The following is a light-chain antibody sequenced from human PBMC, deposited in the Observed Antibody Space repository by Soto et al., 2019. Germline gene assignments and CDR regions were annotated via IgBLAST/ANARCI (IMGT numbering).Light chain of an antibody. Sequence: ETVLTQSPGILSLSPGERATLSCRASQSVRSDYLAWFQQKPGQAPRLLIYGASTRAAGIPDRFDGSGSGTDFTLTITRLEPEDFAGYYCQQYGSLPKTFGQGTKVDIK. J-gene: IGKJ1*01. CDR3: QQYGSLPKT. CDR2: GAS. CDR1: QSVRSDY. V-gene: IGKV3-20*01.